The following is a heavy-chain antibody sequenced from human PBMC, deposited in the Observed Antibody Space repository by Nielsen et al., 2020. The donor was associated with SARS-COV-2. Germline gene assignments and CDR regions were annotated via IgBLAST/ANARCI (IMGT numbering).Heavy chain of an antibody. J-gene: IGHJ4*02. Sequence: GESLKISCAASGFTFSSYAMSWVRQAPGKGLEWVSAISGSGGSTYYADSVKGRFTISRDNSKNTLYLQMNSLRAEDTAVYYCAKSTAIEQQLVPFDYWGQGTLVTVSS. D-gene: IGHD6-13*01. CDR1: GFTFSSYA. CDR3: AKSTAIEQQLVPFDY. CDR2: ISGSGGST. V-gene: IGHV3-23*01.